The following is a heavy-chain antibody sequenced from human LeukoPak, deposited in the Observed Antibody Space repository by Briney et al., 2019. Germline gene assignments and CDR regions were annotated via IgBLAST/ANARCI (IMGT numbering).Heavy chain of an antibody. J-gene: IGHJ4*02. CDR2: INHSGST. CDR1: GGSFSGYY. CDR3: ARAPSVRGVYGY. V-gene: IGHV4-34*01. Sequence: PSETLSLTCAVYGGSFSGYYWSWIRQPPGKGLEWIGEINHSGSTNYNPSLKSRVTISVDTSKNQFSLKLSSVTAADTAVYYCARAPSVRGVYGYWGQGTLVTVSS. D-gene: IGHD3-10*01.